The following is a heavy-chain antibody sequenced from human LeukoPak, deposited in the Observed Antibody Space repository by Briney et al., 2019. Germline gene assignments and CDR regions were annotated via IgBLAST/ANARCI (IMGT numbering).Heavy chain of an antibody. CDR1: GGSISSYY. CDR2: IYTSGST. D-gene: IGHD3-22*01. CDR3: ARGGSSGYYYG. V-gene: IGHV4-4*09. Sequence: SETLSLTCTVSGGSISSYYWSWIRQPPGKGLEWIGYIYTSGSTNYNPSLKSRVTMSVDTSKNQFSLKLTSMTAADTAVYYCARGGSSGYYYGWGQGTLVTASS. J-gene: IGHJ4*02.